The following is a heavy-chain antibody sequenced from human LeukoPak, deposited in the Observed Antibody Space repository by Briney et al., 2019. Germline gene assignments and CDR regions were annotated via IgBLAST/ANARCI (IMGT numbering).Heavy chain of an antibody. Sequence: SETLSLTCTVSGGSISSSSYYWGWIRQPPGKGLEWIGSIYYSGSTYYNPSLKSRVTISVDTSKNQFSLKLSSVTAADTAVYYCARRRAVAGGDNWFDPWGQGTLATVSS. CDR2: IYYSGST. J-gene: IGHJ5*02. CDR3: ARRRAVAGGDNWFDP. CDR1: GGSISSSSYY. V-gene: IGHV4-39*01. D-gene: IGHD6-19*01.